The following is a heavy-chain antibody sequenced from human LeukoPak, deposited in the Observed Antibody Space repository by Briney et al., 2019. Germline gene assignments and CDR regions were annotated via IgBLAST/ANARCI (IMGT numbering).Heavy chain of an antibody. V-gene: IGHV4-61*01. CDR3: ARSFYSSGWYTPLRWFDT. J-gene: IGHJ5*02. Sequence: SETLSLTCTVSGAPVSSGSHYWNWIRQSPGRGLEWIGHIYYRGTTNYTPSLKSRVTISVDTSMNQFSLRLSSVTAADTAAYFCARSFYSSGWYTPLRWFDTWGQGTLVTVSS. CDR1: GAPVSSGSHY. CDR2: IYYRGTT. D-gene: IGHD6-19*01.